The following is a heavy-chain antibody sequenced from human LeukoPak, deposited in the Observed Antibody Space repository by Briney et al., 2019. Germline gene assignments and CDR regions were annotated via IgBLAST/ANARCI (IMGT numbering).Heavy chain of an antibody. CDR3: ARNDDSSGWYRFDY. D-gene: IGHD6-19*01. J-gene: IGHJ4*02. V-gene: IGHV3-23*01. CDR1: GFTFSSYA. Sequence: GGSLRLSCAASGFTFSSYAMSWVRQAPGKGLEWVSAISGSGGSTYYADSVKGRFTISRDNSKNTLYLQMNSLRAEDTAVYYCARNDDSSGWYRFDYWGQGTLVTVSS. CDR2: ISGSGGST.